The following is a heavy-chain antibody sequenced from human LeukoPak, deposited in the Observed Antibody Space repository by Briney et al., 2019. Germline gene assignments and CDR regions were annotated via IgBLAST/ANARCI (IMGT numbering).Heavy chain of an antibody. Sequence: SETLSLTCTVSGGSISSYYWSWIRQPPGKGLEWIGYIYYSGSTNYNPSLKSRVTISVDTSKNQFSLKPSSVTAADTAVYYCASYSYGYPYYYGMDVWGQGTTVTVSS. CDR2: IYYSGST. CDR3: ASYSYGYPYYYGMDV. V-gene: IGHV4-59*08. CDR1: GGSISSYY. J-gene: IGHJ6*02. D-gene: IGHD5-18*01.